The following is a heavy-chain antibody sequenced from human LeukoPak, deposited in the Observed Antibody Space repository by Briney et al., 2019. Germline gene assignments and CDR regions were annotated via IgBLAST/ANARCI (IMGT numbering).Heavy chain of an antibody. V-gene: IGHV1-8*01. D-gene: IGHD2-15*01. J-gene: IGHJ3*02. CDR3: ARELGYCRGGSCYTHDAFDI. CDR1: GYTFTSYD. CDR2: MNPNSSNT. Sequence: ASVKVSCKASGYTFTSYDINWVRQATGQGLEWMGWMNPNSSNTGYAQKFQGRVTMTRNTPIRTDYTELSSLRSEDTAVYYCARELGYCRGGSCYTHDAFDIWGQGTMVTVSS.